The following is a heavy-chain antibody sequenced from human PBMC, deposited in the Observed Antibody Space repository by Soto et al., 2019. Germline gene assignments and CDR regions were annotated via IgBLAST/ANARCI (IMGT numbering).Heavy chain of an antibody. Sequence: SDTLSLTCTVSGGSISSYYWSWIRQPAGKGLEWIGSIYASGTTYYNPSLKSRLTISVDKSKNQFSLNLSSVTAADTAVYYCARQDRVVAEGRWFDPWGQGTLVTVSS. J-gene: IGHJ5*02. V-gene: IGHV4-4*07. D-gene: IGHD2-15*01. CDR1: GGSISSYY. CDR3: ARQDRVVAEGRWFDP. CDR2: IYASGTT.